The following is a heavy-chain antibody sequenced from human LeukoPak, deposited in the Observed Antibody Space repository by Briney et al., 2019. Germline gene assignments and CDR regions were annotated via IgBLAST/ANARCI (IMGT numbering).Heavy chain of an antibody. CDR2: IRFDGSKD. D-gene: IGHD3-10*02. CDR1: GFTFRRFA. Sequence: GGSLRLSCAASGFTFRRFAMDWVRQAPGKGLEWVAFIRFDGSKDYYADSVKGRFTISRDNAKNTLYLQMNSLRAEDTAVYYCAELGITMIGGVWGKGTTVTISS. V-gene: IGHV3-30*02. J-gene: IGHJ6*04. CDR3: AELGITMIGGV.